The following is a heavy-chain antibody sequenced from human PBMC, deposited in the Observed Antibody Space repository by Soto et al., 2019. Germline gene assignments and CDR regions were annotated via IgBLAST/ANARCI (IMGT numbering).Heavy chain of an antibody. CDR3: ARGSHFDFSSGYADSFDV. D-gene: IGHD3-3*01. CDR1: GFSFSNYV. CDR2: VKHSGNI. J-gene: IGHJ3*01. Sequence: GSLRLSCAASGFSFSNYVMSWVRQAPGKGLEWIGEVKHSGNINYNPSLKTRLTVSVDTSKNQFSLKLSSMTAADTAMYYCARGSHFDFSSGYADSFDVWGQGTMVTVSS. V-gene: IGHV4-34*01.